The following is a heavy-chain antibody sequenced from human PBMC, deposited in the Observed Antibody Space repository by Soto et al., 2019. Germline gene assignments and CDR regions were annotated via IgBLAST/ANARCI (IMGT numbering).Heavy chain of an antibody. CDR2: INHSGST. J-gene: IGHJ6*02. CDR3: ARCPVAGNTKSRKGNSRGGSYYYYGMDV. D-gene: IGHD6-19*01. V-gene: IGHV4-34*01. CDR1: GGSFSGYY. Sequence: PSETLSLTCAVYGGSFSGYYWTWIRQPPGTGLEWIGEINHSGSTNYNPSLKSRVTISVDTSKNQFSLKLTSVTAADTAVYYCARCPVAGNTKSRKGNSRGGSYYYYGMDVWGQGTTVTVSS.